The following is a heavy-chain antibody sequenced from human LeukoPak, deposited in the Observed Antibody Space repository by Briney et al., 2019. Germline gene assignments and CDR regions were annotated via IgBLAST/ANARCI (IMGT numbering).Heavy chain of an antibody. Sequence: ASVTVSRKASGYTFTGCYMHWVRQAPGQGLEWMGRINPNSGGTNYAQKFQGRVTMTRDTSISTAYMELSRLRSDDTAGYYCASTVAVTGSGFDYWGQGALVTVSS. D-gene: IGHD4-23*01. CDR3: ASTVAVTGSGFDY. V-gene: IGHV1-2*06. CDR1: GYTFTGCY. CDR2: INPNSGGT. J-gene: IGHJ4*02.